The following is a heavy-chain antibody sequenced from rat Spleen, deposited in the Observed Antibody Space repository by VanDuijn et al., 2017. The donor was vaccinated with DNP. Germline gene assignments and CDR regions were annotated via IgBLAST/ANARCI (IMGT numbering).Heavy chain of an antibody. D-gene: IGHD4-3*01. CDR1: GYTFTTYY. J-gene: IGHJ3*01. CDR2: INTGSGGT. Sequence: QVQLRQSGAEPAKPGSSVKISCKASGYTFTTYYISWIKQTTGQGLEYIGYINTGSGGTNYNEKFKGKATLTVDKSSSTAFMQLSSLTPDDSAVYYCARWVGARFAYWGQGTLVTVSS. V-gene: IGHV1-43*01. CDR3: ARWVGARFAY.